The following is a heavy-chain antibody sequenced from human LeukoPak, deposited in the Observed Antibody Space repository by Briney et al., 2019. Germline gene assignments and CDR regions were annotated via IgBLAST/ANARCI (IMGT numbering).Heavy chain of an antibody. CDR2: IYNSVSV. CDR3: AGRAIRSGNDY. D-gene: IGHD1-1*01. Sequence: KPSETLSLTCTVSGASISTYYWSWIRQPPGKGLEWIGYIYNSVSVNYNPSLKSRVTISLDTSNNQFSLRLTSVTAADTAVYYCAGRAIRSGNDYWGQGTLVTVSS. V-gene: IGHV4-59*01. CDR1: GASISTYY. J-gene: IGHJ4*02.